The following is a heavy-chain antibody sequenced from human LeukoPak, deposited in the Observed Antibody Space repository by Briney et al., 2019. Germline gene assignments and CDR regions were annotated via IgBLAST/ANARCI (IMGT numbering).Heavy chain of an antibody. J-gene: IGHJ6*03. CDR3: AKGSMYYYDSSGFHTIRPRGRYYMHV. Sequence: SETLSLTCAVYGGSFSGYYWSWIRQPPGKGLEWIGEINHSGSTNYNPSLKSRVTISVDTSKNQFSLKLSSVTAADTAVYYCAKGSMYYYDSSGFHTIRPRGRYYMHVWGKGTTVTVSS. V-gene: IGHV4-34*01. CDR1: GGSFSGYY. CDR2: INHSGST. D-gene: IGHD3-22*01.